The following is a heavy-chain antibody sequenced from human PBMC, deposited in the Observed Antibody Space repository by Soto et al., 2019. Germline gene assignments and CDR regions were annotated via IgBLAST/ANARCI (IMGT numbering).Heavy chain of an antibody. CDR3: ARALTRKVYAIRDCSGGSYYSHWFDP. V-gene: IGHV4-34*01. D-gene: IGHD2-15*01. Sequence: KPSETLSLTCAVYGGSFSGYYWSWIRQPPGKGLEWIGEINHSGSTNYNPSLKSRVTISVDTSKNQFSLKLSSVTAADTAVYYCARALTRKVYAIRDCSGGSYYSHWFDPWGQGTLVTVSS. J-gene: IGHJ5*02. CDR1: GGSFSGYY. CDR2: INHSGST.